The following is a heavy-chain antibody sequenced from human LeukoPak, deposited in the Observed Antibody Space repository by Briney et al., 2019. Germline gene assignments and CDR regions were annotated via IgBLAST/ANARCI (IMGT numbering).Heavy chain of an antibody. CDR2: ISGSGGIT. V-gene: IGHV3-23*01. CDR1: GFTFSSYA. J-gene: IGHJ4*02. Sequence: GGSLRLSCAASGFTFSSYAMSSVRQAPGQGLEGVSAISGSGGITYYANSVKGRFTISRDNSNTTLYLQMKSLRAVDTAVSYCAKVPVLNCYDSSGYYFDYWGGGRMVAVSS. CDR3: AKVPVLNCYDSSGYYFDY. D-gene: IGHD3-22*01.